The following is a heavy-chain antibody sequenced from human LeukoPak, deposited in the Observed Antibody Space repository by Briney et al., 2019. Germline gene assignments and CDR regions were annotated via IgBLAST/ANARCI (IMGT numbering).Heavy chain of an antibody. J-gene: IGHJ5*02. Sequence: ASVKVSCKASGYTFTGYYMHWVRQAPGQGLEWMGWINPNGGGTNYAQKFQGRVTMTRDTSISTAYMELSRLRSDDTAVYYCARVRPSVVVPAAIYWFDPWGQGTLVTVSS. CDR2: INPNGGGT. CDR1: GYTFTGYY. D-gene: IGHD2-2*01. CDR3: ARVRPSVVVPAAIYWFDP. V-gene: IGHV1-2*02.